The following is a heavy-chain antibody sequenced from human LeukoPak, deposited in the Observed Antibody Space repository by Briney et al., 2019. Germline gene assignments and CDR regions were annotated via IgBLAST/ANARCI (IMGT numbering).Heavy chain of an antibody. V-gene: IGHV3-23*01. Sequence: PGGSLRLSCAASGFTFSSYAMSWVRQAPGKGLEWVSAISGSGGSTYYADSVKGRFTISRDNSKNTLYLQMNSLRAEDTAVYYCAKDAGYYYDSSGYPDTYYFDYWGQGTLVTVSS. CDR3: AKDAGYYYDSSGYPDTYYFDY. CDR1: GFTFSSYA. J-gene: IGHJ4*02. D-gene: IGHD3-22*01. CDR2: ISGSGGST.